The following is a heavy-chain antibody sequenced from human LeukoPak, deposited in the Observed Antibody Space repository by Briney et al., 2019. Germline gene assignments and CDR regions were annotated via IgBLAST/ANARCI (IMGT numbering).Heavy chain of an antibody. CDR2: IYTSGST. V-gene: IGHV4-61*02. D-gene: IGHD5-18*01. Sequence: SDTLSLTCTVSGGSISSGSYYWSWIRQPAGKGLEWIGRIYTSGSTNYNPSLKSRVTISVDTSNNQFSLKLSSVTAADTAVYYCARSRIQLISDWGQGTLVTVSS. J-gene: IGHJ4*02. CDR1: GGSISSGSYY. CDR3: ARSRIQLISD.